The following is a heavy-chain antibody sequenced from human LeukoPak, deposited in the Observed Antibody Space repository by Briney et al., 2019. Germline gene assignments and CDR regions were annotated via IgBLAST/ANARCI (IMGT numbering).Heavy chain of an antibody. CDR2: IKQDGSEK. CDR1: GFTFSSYW. J-gene: IGHJ4*02. D-gene: IGHD5-24*01. Sequence: GGSLRLSCAPSGFTFSSYWMSWVRQAPGKGLEWVANIKQDGSEKYYVDSVKGRFTISRDNAKNSLYLQMNSLRAEDTAVYYCAREMATISTTTFDYWGQGTLVTVSS. V-gene: IGHV3-7*01. CDR3: AREMATISTTTFDY.